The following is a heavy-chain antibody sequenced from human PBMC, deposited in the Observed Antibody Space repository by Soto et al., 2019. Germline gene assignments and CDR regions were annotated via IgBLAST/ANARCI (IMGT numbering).Heavy chain of an antibody. CDR3: AKVVGYSYGSASYYSDY. CDR2: ISGSGGST. D-gene: IGHD3-10*01. Sequence: PGGSLRLSCAASGFTFSSYAMSWVRQAPGKGLEWVSAISGSGGSTYYADSVKGRFTISRDNSKNTLYLQMNSLRAEDTAVYYCAKVVGYSYGSASYYSDYWGQGTLVTVSS. V-gene: IGHV3-23*01. CDR1: GFTFSSYA. J-gene: IGHJ4*02.